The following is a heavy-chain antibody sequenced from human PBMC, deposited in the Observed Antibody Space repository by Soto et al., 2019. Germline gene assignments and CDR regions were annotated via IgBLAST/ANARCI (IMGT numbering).Heavy chain of an antibody. V-gene: IGHV5-51*01. J-gene: IGHJ3*02. D-gene: IGHD2-2*01. CDR3: ASLIVVVPAATSDAFDI. CDR2: ISPGDSDT. Sequence: PGESLKISCKGSGYSFTSYWIGWVRQMPGKGLEWMGIISPGDSDTRYSPSFQGQVTISADKSISTAYLQWSSLKASDTAMYYCASLIVVVPAATSDAFDIWGQGTMVTVSS. CDR1: GYSFTSYW.